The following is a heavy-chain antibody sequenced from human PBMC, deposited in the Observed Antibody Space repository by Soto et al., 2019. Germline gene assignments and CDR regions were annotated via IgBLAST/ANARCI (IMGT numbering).Heavy chain of an antibody. CDR3: XXXXXXPRE. CDR2: ISAYNGNT. Sequence: QVQLVQSGAEVKKPGASVKVSCKASGYTFTSYGISWVRQAPGQGLEWMGWISAYNGNTNYAQKLQGRDTMTTDTXXXXXXXXXXXXXXXXXXXXXXXXXXXXPREWCQGTLVTVSS. V-gene: IGHV1-18*01. J-gene: IGHJ1*01. CDR1: GYTFTSYG.